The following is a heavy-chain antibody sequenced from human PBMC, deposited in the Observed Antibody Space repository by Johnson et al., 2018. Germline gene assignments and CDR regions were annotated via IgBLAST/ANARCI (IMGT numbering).Heavy chain of an antibody. V-gene: IGHV3-33*06. Sequence: QVQLVQSGGGVVQPGRSLRLSCAASGFTFSSYGMHWVRQAPGKGLEWVAVIWYDGSNKYYADSVKGRFTISRDNSKNTLYLQMNSLRAEDPAVYYCAKCCGAFFYYYYGMDVWGQGTTVTVSS. CDR2: IWYDGSNK. J-gene: IGHJ6*02. CDR3: AKCCGAFFYYYYGMDV. D-gene: IGHD2-15*01. CDR1: GFTFSSYG.